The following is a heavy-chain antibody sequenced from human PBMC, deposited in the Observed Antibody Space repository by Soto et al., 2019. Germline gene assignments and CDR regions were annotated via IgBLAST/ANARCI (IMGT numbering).Heavy chain of an antibody. J-gene: IGHJ4*02. D-gene: IGHD3-22*01. CDR2: FYHSGST. CDR1: NGSMDSRDHS. Sequence: TVSNGSMDSRDHSWSWIRQSPGRGLEWIGHFYHSGSTYYNPSLRSRASISNDLSKNQFFLELSSVTGADTAVYFCARIYWLRDSSGYHHPFDYWGQGTLVTVSS. CDR3: ARIYWLRDSSGYHHPFDY. V-gene: IGHV4-30-4*01.